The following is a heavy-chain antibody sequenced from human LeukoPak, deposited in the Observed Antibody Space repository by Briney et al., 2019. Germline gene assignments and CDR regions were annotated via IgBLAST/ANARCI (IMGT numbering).Heavy chain of an antibody. V-gene: IGHV4-59*11. CDR2: IHSSGRT. D-gene: IGHD3-10*02. CDR3: ARAVLMETTMFIGD. CDR1: GDSMNSHY. Sequence: SETLSLTCDVSGDSMNSHYWSWIRQPPGKGLECVGYIHSSGRTNQNPSLKSRVTSSVDTSKNQFSLTLNSVTAADTAVYYCARAVLMETTMFIGDWGQGTLVTVSS. J-gene: IGHJ4*02.